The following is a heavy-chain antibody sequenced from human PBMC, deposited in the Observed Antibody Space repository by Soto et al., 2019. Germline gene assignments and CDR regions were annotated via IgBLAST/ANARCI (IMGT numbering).Heavy chain of an antibody. CDR3: ARGAMAGNEVPGD. D-gene: IGHD1-1*01. V-gene: IGHV3-7*05. Sequence: EGQLVESGGGLVQPGGSLRLSCPVSGFTFRSYWMTWVRRAPGKGLEWVANINLDGSEKYYVDAVKGRFTISRDNAKNSLPLDLRDLRANDTAVYSCARGAMAGNEVPGDWGQGTLVTVSS. CDR1: GFTFRSYW. CDR2: INLDGSEK. J-gene: IGHJ1*01.